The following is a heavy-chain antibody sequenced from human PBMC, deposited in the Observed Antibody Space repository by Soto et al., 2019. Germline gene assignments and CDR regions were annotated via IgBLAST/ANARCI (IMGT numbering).Heavy chain of an antibody. J-gene: IGHJ4*02. D-gene: IGHD3-3*01. Sequence: GESLNISSKASGYSSSRHWIGWVRQMPDKGQERIGIIYPDDAENRYSPSFEGQATISVAKSITTAYLQWRSLQASDAAMYYCSGPGVFWNSYDPNYFEYWGQGTLVTVSS. CDR1: GYSSSRHW. V-gene: IGHV5-51*01. CDR3: SGPGVFWNSYDPNYFEY. CDR2: IYPDDAEN.